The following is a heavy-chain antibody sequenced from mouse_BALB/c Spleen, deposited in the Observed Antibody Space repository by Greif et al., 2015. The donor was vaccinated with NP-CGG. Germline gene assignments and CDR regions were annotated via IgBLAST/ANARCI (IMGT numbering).Heavy chain of an antibody. V-gene: IGHV1S81*02. CDR2: INPSKGGT. J-gene: IGHJ4*01. CDR3: TRRSHYAMDY. Sequence: VKLQESGAELVKPGASVKLTCKASGYTFTSYMDWVKQRPGQGLEWIGEINPSKGGTNFNEKFKSKATLTVDKSSSTASMQLGSLTSEDSAVYYCTRRSHYAMDYWCQGPSVTVSS. CDR1: GYTFTSY.